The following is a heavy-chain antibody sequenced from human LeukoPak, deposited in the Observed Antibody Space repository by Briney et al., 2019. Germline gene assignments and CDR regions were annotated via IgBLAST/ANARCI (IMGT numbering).Heavy chain of an antibody. CDR3: ARVGEQVH. CDR2: IYDSGST. D-gene: IGHD1-26*01. Sequence: SETLSLTCTVSGGSIRSSYYYWGWIRQPPGKGLEWIGSIYDSGSTYYNPSLKSRVTISVDTSKNQFSLKLSSVTAADTAVYYCARVGEQVHWGQGTLVTVSS. CDR1: GGSIRSSYYY. V-gene: IGHV4-39*07. J-gene: IGHJ4*02.